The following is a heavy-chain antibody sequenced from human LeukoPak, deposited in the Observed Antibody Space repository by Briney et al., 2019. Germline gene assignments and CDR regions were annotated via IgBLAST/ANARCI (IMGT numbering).Heavy chain of an antibody. CDR3: ARAPPYCSGGACYFDY. D-gene: IGHD2-15*01. V-gene: IGHV3-33*01. J-gene: IGHJ4*02. CDR2: IWYDGSNK. CDR1: GFTFSSYG. Sequence: GRSLRLSCAASGFTFSSYGMHWVRQAPGKGLEWVAVIWYDGSNKYYADSVKGRFTISRDNSKNTLFLQMNSLRAEDSAVYYCARAPPYCSGGACYFDYWGQGTLVTVSS.